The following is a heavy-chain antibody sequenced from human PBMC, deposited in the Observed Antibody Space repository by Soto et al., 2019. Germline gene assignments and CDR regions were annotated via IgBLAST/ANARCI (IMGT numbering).Heavy chain of an antibody. CDR2: ISWNSGSI. CDR3: AKVGSSSYLAYFDY. Sequence: EVQLVESGGGLVQPGRSLRLSCAASGFTFDDYAMHWVRQAPGKGLEWVSGISWNSGSIGYADSVKGRFTISRDNAKNALYLQMNSLRAEDTALYYCAKVGSSSYLAYFDYWGQGTLVTVSS. D-gene: IGHD6-13*01. J-gene: IGHJ4*02. V-gene: IGHV3-9*01. CDR1: GFTFDDYA.